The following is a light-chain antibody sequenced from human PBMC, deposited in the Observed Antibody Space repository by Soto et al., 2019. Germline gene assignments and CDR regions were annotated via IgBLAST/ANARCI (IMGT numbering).Light chain of an antibody. CDR1: QSISSS. CDR3: QLRSNWPPTWT. CDR2: DAS. Sequence: EIVLTQSPATLSLSPGERATLSCRASQSISSSLAWYQHKPGQAPRLLIYDASTRAAGIPARFSGSGSGTDFTLTISSLEPEDFAVYFCQLRSNWPPTWTFGQGTKVEVK. V-gene: IGKV3-11*01. J-gene: IGKJ1*01.